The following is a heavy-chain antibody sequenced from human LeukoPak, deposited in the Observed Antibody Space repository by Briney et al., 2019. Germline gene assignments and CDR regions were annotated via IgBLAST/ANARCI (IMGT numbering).Heavy chain of an antibody. J-gene: IGHJ3*02. CDR3: AREVTIFGVVTDDAFDI. CDR1: GGSISSGSYY. V-gene: IGHV4-61*02. Sequence: PSQTLSLTCTVSGGSISSGSYYWSWIRRPAGKGLEWIGRIYTSGSTNYNPSLKRRVTISVDTYKNQFSLKLSSVTAADTAVYYCAREVTIFGVVTDDAFDIWGQGTMVTVSS. D-gene: IGHD3-3*01. CDR2: IYTSGST.